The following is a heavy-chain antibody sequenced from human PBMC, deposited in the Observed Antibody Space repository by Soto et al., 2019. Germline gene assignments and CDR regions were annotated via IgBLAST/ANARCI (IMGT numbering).Heavy chain of an antibody. Sequence: QVQLVESGGGLVKPGGSLRLSCAASGFTFRDYYMTWIRQAPGKGPEWLSYVSGSDNTMFYADSVKGRFTISRDNAKSSLYLQMNSLRAEDTAVYYCARGLAVGSYYYYLYMDVWGTGTTVTVSS. J-gene: IGHJ6*03. CDR1: GFTFRDYY. D-gene: IGHD3-16*01. V-gene: IGHV3-11*01. CDR2: VSGSDNTM. CDR3: ARGLAVGSYYYYLYMDV.